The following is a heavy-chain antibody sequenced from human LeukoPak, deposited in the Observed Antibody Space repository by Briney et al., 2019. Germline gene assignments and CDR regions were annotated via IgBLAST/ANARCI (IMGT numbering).Heavy chain of an antibody. D-gene: IGHD3-3*01. Sequence: KPSETLSLTCTVSGGSISSSSYYWGWIRQPPGKGLEWIGSIYYSGSTYYNPSLKSRVTISVDTSKNQFSLKLSSVTAADTAVYYCARVPTTIFGVVILYYFDYWGQGTLVTVSS. V-gene: IGHV4-39*07. CDR1: GGSISSSSYY. CDR3: ARVPTTIFGVVILYYFDY. CDR2: IYYSGST. J-gene: IGHJ4*02.